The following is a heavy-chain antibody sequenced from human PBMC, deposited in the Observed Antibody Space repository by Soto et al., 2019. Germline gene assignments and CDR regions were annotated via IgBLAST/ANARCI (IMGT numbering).Heavy chain of an antibody. CDR1: GFTFSSYA. Sequence: EVQLLESGGGLVQPGGSLRLSCAASGFTFSSYAMSWVRQAPGKGLEWVSAISGSGGSTYYADSVKGRFTISRDNSKNTLYLQMNSLRAEDTAVYFCARNPKLDRKTARGNYFDYWGQGTLVTVSS. CDR2: ISGSGGST. CDR3: ARNPKLDRKTARGNYFDY. J-gene: IGHJ4*02. D-gene: IGHD5-18*01. V-gene: IGHV3-23*01.